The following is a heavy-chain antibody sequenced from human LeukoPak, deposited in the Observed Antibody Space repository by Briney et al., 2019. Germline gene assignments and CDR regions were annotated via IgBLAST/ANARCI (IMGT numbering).Heavy chain of an antibody. J-gene: IGHJ6*03. CDR2: IIPIFGTA. D-gene: IGHD4-23*01. CDR3: ARLVRDYGSKAFYYYYMDV. Sequence: GASVKVSCKASGGTFSSYAISWVRQAHGQGLEWLGGIIPIFGTANYAQKFQSRVTITADESTSTAYMELSSLGSEDTAVYYCARLVRDYGSKAFYYYYMDVWGKGTRVT. CDR1: GGTFSSYA. V-gene: IGHV1-69*01.